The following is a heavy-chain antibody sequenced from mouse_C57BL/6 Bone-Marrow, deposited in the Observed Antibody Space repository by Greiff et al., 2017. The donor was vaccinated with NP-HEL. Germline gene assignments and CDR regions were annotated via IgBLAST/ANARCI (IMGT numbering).Heavy chain of an antibody. CDR3: ARDLDY. Sequence: EVQVVESEGGLVQPGSSMKLSCTASGFTFSDYYMAWVRQVPEKGLEWVANINYDGSSTYYLDSLKSRFIISRDNAKNILYLQMSSLKSEDTATYYCARDLDYWGQGTSVTVSS. V-gene: IGHV5-16*01. CDR2: INYDGSST. CDR1: GFTFSDYY. J-gene: IGHJ4*01.